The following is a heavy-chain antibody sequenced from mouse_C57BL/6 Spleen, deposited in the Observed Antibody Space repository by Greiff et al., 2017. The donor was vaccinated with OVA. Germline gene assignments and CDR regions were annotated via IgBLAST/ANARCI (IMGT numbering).Heavy chain of an antibody. Sequence: EVKVVESGGGLVKPGGSLKLSCAASGFTFSSYAMSWVRQTPEKRLEWVATISDGGSYTYYPDNVKGRFTISRDNAKNNLYLQMSHLKSEDTAMYYCARDGGNRFAYWGQGTLVTVSA. D-gene: IGHD2-1*01. CDR2: ISDGGSYT. CDR1: GFTFSSYA. CDR3: ARDGGNRFAY. J-gene: IGHJ3*01. V-gene: IGHV5-4*01.